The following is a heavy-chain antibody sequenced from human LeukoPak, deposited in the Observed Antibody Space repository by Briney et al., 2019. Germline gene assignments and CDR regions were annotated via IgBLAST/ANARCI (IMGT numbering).Heavy chain of an antibody. D-gene: IGHD3-10*01. V-gene: IGHV1-69*13. J-gene: IGHJ6*02. CDR1: GCSFSSYA. CDR2: IISIFGTA. Sequence: ASVKLSCNSAGCSFSSYAISWVRQAPGQGLEWMGVIISIFGTAYYAQKFQGRVTITADESTSTAYMELSSLRSEDTAVYYCATSRSGRLYYYYNGMDVWGQGATVTV. CDR3: ATSRSGRLYYYYNGMDV.